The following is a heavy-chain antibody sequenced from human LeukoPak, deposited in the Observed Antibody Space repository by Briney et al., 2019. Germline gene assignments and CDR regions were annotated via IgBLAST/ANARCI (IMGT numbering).Heavy chain of an antibody. J-gene: IGHJ3*02. CDR1: GGSISSSSYY. CDR3: AEGRRSDAFDI. D-gene: IGHD3-10*01. CDR2: IYYSGST. Sequence: SETLSLTCTVSGGSISSSSYYWGWIRQPPGKGLEWIGSIYYSGSTYYNPSLKSRVTISVDTSKNQFSLQLSSVTPEDTAVYYCAEGRRSDAFDIWGQGTMVTVSS. V-gene: IGHV4-39*01.